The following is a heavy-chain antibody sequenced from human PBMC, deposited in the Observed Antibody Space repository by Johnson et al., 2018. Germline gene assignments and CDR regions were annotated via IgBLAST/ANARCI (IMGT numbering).Heavy chain of an antibody. CDR1: GFTFSSYP. J-gene: IGHJ6*03. V-gene: IGHV3-30-3*01. Sequence: QVQLVQSGGGVVQHGRSLRLSCAASGFTFSSYPMHWVRQAPGKGLEWVAVISYDGSKKYFADSVKGRFTISRDNSKNTLSLKMNSLRAEDPAVYYCARDREMATITHYYYYYMDLWGKGTTVTVSS. D-gene: IGHD5-24*01. CDR2: ISYDGSKK. CDR3: ARDREMATITHYYYYYMDL.